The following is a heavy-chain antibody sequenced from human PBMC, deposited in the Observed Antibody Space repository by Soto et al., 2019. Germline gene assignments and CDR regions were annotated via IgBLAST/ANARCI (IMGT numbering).Heavy chain of an antibody. CDR2: ISSSSSTI. CDR3: ARELERLFHYYYYMDV. Sequence: PGGSLRLSCAASGFTFSSYSMNWVRQAPGKGLEWVSYISSSSSTIYYADSVKGRFTISRDNAKNSLYLQMNSLRAEDTAVYYCARELERLFHYYYYMDVWGKGTTVTVSS. CDR1: GFTFSSYS. D-gene: IGHD1-1*01. V-gene: IGHV3-48*01. J-gene: IGHJ6*03.